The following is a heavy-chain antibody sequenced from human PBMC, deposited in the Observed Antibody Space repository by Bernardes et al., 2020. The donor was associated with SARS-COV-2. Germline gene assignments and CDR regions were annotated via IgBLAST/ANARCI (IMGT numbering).Heavy chain of an antibody. CDR1: GFSLSTSGVG. Sequence: SGPTLVKPTQTLTLTCTFSGFSLSTSGVGVGWIRQPPGKALEWLALIYWDDDKRYSPSLKSRLTITKDTSKNQVVLTMTNMDPVDTATYYCARSGVIWFGELLSWDYWGQGTLVTVSS. CDR3: ARSGVIWFGELLSWDY. CDR2: IYWDDDK. J-gene: IGHJ4*02. D-gene: IGHD3-10*01. V-gene: IGHV2-5*02.